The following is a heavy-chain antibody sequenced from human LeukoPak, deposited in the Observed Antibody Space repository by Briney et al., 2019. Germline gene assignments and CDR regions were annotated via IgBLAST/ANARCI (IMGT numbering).Heavy chain of an antibody. CDR2: INPNSGGT. D-gene: IGHD4-23*01. CDR1: GYTFTGYY. V-gene: IGHV1-2*02. Sequence: GASVKVSCKASGYTFTGYYMHWVRQAPGQGLEWMGWINPNSGGTNYAQKFQGRVTMTRDTSISTAYMELSRLRSDDTAVYYCARDAPNSSTSWYFDLWGRGTLVTVSS. J-gene: IGHJ2*01. CDR3: ARDAPNSSTSWYFDL.